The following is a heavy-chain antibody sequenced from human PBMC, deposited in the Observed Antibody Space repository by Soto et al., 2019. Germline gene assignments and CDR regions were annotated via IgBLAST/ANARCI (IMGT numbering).Heavy chain of an antibody. CDR2: INAGNGNT. J-gene: IGHJ5*02. D-gene: IGHD1-26*01. V-gene: IGHV1-3*01. Sequence: GSSVKVSCKASGYTFTSYAMHWVRQAPGQRLEWMGWINAGNGNTKYSQKFQRRVSITRDTSASTAHLEPNTLRSEDTDVYYCARDVGGSGSYYHGNNWFDPWGQGTLVTVSS. CDR1: GYTFTSYA. CDR3: ARDVGGSGSYYHGNNWFDP.